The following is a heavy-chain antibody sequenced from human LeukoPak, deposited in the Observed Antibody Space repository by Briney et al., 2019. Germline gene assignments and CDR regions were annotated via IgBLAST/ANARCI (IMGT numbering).Heavy chain of an antibody. CDR3: AVWVYSGYDLFGRLWGYYYGMDV. V-gene: IGHV1-8*01. Sequence: GASVKVSCKASGYTFTSYDINWVRQATGQGLEWMGWMNPNSGNTGYAQKFQGRVTMTRNTSISTAYMELSSLRSEDTAVYYCAVWVYSGYDLFGRLWGYYYGMDVWGQGTTVTVSS. J-gene: IGHJ6*02. CDR2: MNPNSGNT. CDR1: GYTFTSYD. D-gene: IGHD5-12*01.